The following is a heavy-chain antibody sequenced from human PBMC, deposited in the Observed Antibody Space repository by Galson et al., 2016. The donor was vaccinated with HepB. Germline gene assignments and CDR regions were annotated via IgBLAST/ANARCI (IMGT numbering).Heavy chain of an antibody. CDR2: INPNSGGT. CDR1: GNTFTGFY. CDR3: ARDRSRSGNAYHWFDP. J-gene: IGHJ5*02. D-gene: IGHD3-10*01. V-gene: IGHV1-2*06. Sequence: SVKVSCKASGNTFTGFYMHWVRQAPGQGLEWMGRINPNSGGTNYAQKFQGRVTMTRDTSISTAYMELSRLRSDDTAVYYCARDRSRSGNAYHWFDPWGQGTLVTVSS.